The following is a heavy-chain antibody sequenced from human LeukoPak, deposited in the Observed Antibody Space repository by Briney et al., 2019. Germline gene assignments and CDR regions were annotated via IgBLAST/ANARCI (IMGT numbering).Heavy chain of an antibody. D-gene: IGHD3-16*01. J-gene: IGHJ4*02. Sequence: GGSLRLSCAASGFTVSSNYMSWVRQAPGKGLAWVSVIYSGGSTYYADSVKGRFTISRDNSKNTLYLQMNSLRAEDTAVYYCARVVSGVTFGGVNYFDYWGQGTLVTVSS. V-gene: IGHV3-66*01. CDR3: ARVVSGVTFGGVNYFDY. CDR1: GFTVSSNY. CDR2: IYSGGST.